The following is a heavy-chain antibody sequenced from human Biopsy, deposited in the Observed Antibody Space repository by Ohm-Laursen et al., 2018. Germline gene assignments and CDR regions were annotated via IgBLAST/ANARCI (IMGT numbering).Heavy chain of an antibody. V-gene: IGHV3-23*01. CDR2: INGSGGST. D-gene: IGHD3-3*01. CDR1: GFTFSVYA. J-gene: IGHJ5*02. CDR3: ARDLYDFCGGCPFDP. Sequence: SLRLSCAASGFTFSVYAMHWVRQAPGKGPECVSVINGSGGSTYYADPVKGRFTISRDNSRNTLYLQMNSPRADDTAMYYRARDLYDFCGGCPFDPWGQGTLVTVSP.